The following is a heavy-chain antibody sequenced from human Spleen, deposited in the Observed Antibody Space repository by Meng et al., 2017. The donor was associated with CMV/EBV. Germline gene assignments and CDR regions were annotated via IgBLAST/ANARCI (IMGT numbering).Heavy chain of an antibody. CDR2: INPNSGGT. Sequence: ASVKVSCMASGYTFTGYYIHWGRQAPGQGLEWMGWINPNSGGTNYAQKFQGRVTMTRDTSISTAYMELTRLRSDDTAVYYCARDMSCSTSSCYYYYGMDVWGQGTTVTVSS. V-gene: IGHV1-2*02. CDR1: GYTFTGYY. J-gene: IGHJ6*02. D-gene: IGHD2-2*01. CDR3: ARDMSCSTSSCYYYYGMDV.